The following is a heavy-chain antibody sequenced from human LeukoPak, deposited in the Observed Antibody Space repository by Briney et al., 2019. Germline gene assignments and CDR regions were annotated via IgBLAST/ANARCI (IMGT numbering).Heavy chain of an antibody. V-gene: IGHV7-4-1*02. CDR2: INTNTGNP. Sequence: ASVKVSCKASGGTFTSYAMNWVRQAPGQGLEWMGWINTNTGNPTYAQGFTGRFVFSLNTSVSTAYLQISSLKAEDTAVYYCARDGCSSTSCYFRYYYYGMDVWGQGTTVTVSS. CDR1: GGTFTSYA. CDR3: ARDGCSSTSCYFRYYYYGMDV. J-gene: IGHJ6*02. D-gene: IGHD2-2*01.